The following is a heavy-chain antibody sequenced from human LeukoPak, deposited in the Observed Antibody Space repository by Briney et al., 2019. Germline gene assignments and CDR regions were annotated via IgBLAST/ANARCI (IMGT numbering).Heavy chain of an antibody. V-gene: IGHV3-48*04. J-gene: IGHJ4*02. Sequence: PGGSLRLSCAASGFAFSSYSVNWVRQAPGKGLEWVSFISSSSSTIYYAASVKGRFTISRDNAKNSLYLQMNSLRAEDTAVYYCARDRGGSYSAIDYWGQGTLVTVSS. D-gene: IGHD1-26*01. CDR1: GFAFSSYS. CDR2: ISSSSSTI. CDR3: ARDRGGSYSAIDY.